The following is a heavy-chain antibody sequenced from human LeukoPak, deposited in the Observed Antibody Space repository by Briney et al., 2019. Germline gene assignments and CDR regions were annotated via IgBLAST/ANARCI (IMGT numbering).Heavy chain of an antibody. CDR2: ISSSSYI. D-gene: IGHD1-26*01. Sequence: PGGSLRLSCAASGFTFSSYSMNWVRQAPGKGLEWVSSISSSSYIYYADSVKGRFTISRDNAKNSLYLQMNSLRAEDTAVYYCAKSGVGATLPFDYWGQGTLVTVSS. V-gene: IGHV3-21*01. CDR3: AKSGVGATLPFDY. CDR1: GFTFSSYS. J-gene: IGHJ4*02.